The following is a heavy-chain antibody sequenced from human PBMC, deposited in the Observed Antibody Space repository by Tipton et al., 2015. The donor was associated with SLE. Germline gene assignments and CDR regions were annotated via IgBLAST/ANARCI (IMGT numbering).Heavy chain of an antibody. J-gene: IGHJ4*02. Sequence: SLRLSCVTSGFTFSNYWMHWVRQIPGKGPVWVSRISGDGTATSHADSVKGRFTISRHNSKNTVYLQMNSLRPEDTAVYYCAREGYSSSWYGGFDYWGQGTLVTVSS. CDR2: ISGDGTAT. CDR3: AREGYSSSWYGGFDY. V-gene: IGHV3-74*01. D-gene: IGHD6-13*01. CDR1: GFTFSNYW.